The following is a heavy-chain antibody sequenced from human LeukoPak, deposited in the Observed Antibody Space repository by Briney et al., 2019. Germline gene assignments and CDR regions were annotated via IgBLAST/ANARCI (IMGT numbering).Heavy chain of an antibody. CDR1: GFTFSSYA. CDR3: ARDGPMVRGVIDYYYYGMDV. Sequence: GGSLRLSCAASGFTFSSYAMTWVRQAPGKGLEWVSGISGSGDTTYYADSVKGRFTISRDNSKNTLYLQMNSLRAEDTAVYYCARDGPMVRGVIDYYYYGMDVWGQGTTVTVSS. D-gene: IGHD3-10*01. J-gene: IGHJ6*02. V-gene: IGHV3-23*01. CDR2: ISGSGDTT.